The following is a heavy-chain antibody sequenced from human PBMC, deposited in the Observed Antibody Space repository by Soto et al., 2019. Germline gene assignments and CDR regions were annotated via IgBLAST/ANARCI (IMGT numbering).Heavy chain of an antibody. CDR1: GFTFSSYA. J-gene: IGHJ4*02. Sequence: GGSLRLSCAASGFTFSSYAMHWVRQAPGKGLEWVAVISYDGSNKYYADSVKGRFTISRDNSKNTLYLQMNSLRAEDTAVYYCAREERSVRKQWLRTRLKTFDYWGQGTLVTVSS. D-gene: IGHD6-19*01. CDR2: ISYDGSNK. V-gene: IGHV3-30-3*01. CDR3: AREERSVRKQWLRTRLKTFDY.